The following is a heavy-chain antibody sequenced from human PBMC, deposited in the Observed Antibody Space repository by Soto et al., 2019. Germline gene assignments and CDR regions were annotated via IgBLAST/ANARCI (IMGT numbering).Heavy chain of an antibody. D-gene: IGHD6-13*01. Sequence: ASVKVSCKASGYTFTSYDINWVRQATGQGLEWMGWMNPNSGNTGYAQEFQGRVTMTRNTSISTAYMELSSLRSEDTAVYYCAIGPYSSSWYYYYYMDVWGKGTTVTVSS. CDR2: MNPNSGNT. V-gene: IGHV1-8*01. J-gene: IGHJ6*03. CDR3: AIGPYSSSWYYYYYMDV. CDR1: GYTFTSYD.